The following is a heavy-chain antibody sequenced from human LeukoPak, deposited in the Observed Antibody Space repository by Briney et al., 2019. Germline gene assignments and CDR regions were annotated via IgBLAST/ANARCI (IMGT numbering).Heavy chain of an antibody. CDR2: MNPNSGNT. V-gene: IGHV1-8*01. D-gene: IGHD2-2*01. CDR1: GYTFTSYD. J-gene: IGHJ5*02. CDR3: ARGVCSGTSCYEGGCNWFDP. Sequence: ASVKVSCKASGYTFTSYDINWVRQATGQGLEWMGWMNPNSGNTGYAQKFQGRVTMTRNTSISTAYMELSSLRSEDTAVYYCARGVCSGTSCYEGGCNWFDPWGQGTLVTVSS.